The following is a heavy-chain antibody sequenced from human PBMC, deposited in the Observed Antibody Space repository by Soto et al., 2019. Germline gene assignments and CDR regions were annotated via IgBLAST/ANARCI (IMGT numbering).Heavy chain of an antibody. CDR1: GDSISTNNVA. D-gene: IGHD2-2*01. V-gene: IGHV6-1*01. CDR3: ARLVGNSWLDS. Sequence: SQTLSLTCAISGDSISTNNVAWNWIRQSPSRGLEWLGRTYYRSKWYNDYAVSVKGRITINPDTSNNQFSLQLNSVTPDDTAVYYCARLVGNSWLDSWGQGTLVTVSS. J-gene: IGHJ5*01. CDR2: TYYRSKWYN.